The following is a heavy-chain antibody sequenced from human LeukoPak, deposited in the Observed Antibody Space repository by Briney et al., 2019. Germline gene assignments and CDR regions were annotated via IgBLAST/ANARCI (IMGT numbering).Heavy chain of an antibody. J-gene: IGHJ4*02. V-gene: IGHV3-23*01. CDR1: GFTFSSYA. CDR2: ISGSGGST. Sequence: PGGFLRLSCAASGFTFSSYAMSWVRQAPGKGLEWVSAISGSGGSTYYADSVKGRFTISRDNSKNTLYLQMNSLRAEDTAVYYCANARKGTFDYWGQGTLVTVSS. CDR3: ANARKGTFDY. D-gene: IGHD1-7*01.